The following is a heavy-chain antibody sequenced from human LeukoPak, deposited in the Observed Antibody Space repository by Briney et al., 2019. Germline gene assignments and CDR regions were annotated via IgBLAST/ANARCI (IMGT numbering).Heavy chain of an antibody. D-gene: IGHD3-22*01. CDR3: AKVLGYYDSSGYYQDGGFDY. J-gene: IGHJ4*02. CDR1: GFTFDDYA. Sequence: GGSLRLSCAASGFTFDDYAMHWVRQAPGKGLEWVSLISGDGGSTYYADSVKGRFTISRDNSKNSLYLQMNSLRTEDTALYYCAKVLGYYDSSGYYQDGGFDYWGQGTLVTVSS. V-gene: IGHV3-43*02. CDR2: ISGDGGST.